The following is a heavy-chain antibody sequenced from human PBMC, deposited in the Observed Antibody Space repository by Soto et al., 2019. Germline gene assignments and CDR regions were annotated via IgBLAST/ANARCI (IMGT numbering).Heavy chain of an antibody. J-gene: IGHJ4*02. Sequence: EVQLLDSGGGLVQPGGSLRLSCAASGFTFSSYAMNWVRQAPGTGLECVSVISGSGDSTYYAASVKGRFTISRDNSKNTLYPQMNSQTAEATAVYYCGRRGPGTYVDYWGQGTLVTVSS. CDR3: GRRGPGTYVDY. D-gene: IGHD6-13*01. CDR2: ISGSGDST. CDR1: GFTFSSYA. V-gene: IGHV3-23*01.